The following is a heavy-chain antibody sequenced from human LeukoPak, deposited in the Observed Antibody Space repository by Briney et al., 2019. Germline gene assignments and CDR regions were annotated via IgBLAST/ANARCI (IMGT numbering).Heavy chain of an antibody. CDR2: IYYSGST. J-gene: IGHJ5*02. D-gene: IGHD3-22*01. Sequence: SETLSLTCTVSGGSISSSSYYWGWIRQPPGKGLEWIGSIYYSGSTYYNPSLKSRVTISVDTSKNQFSLKLSSVTAADTAVYYCARLLTDYYDSSGYGVWYPRFDPWGQGTLVTVSS. V-gene: IGHV4-39*01. CDR1: GGSISSSSYY. CDR3: ARLLTDYYDSSGYGVWYPRFDP.